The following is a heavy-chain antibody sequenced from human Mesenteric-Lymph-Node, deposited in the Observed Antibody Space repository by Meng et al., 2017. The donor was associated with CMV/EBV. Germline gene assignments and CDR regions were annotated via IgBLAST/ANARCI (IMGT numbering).Heavy chain of an antibody. CDR1: GGTFSSYP. CDR3: ARGVGIDDFWSGYYNGWFDP. J-gene: IGHJ5*02. CDR2: IIPFFGTA. V-gene: IGHV1-69*05. D-gene: IGHD3-3*01. Sequence: SVKVSCKASGGTFSSYPISWVRQAPGQGLEWMGGIIPFFGTANYAQKFQGRVTITTDESTSTAYMELSSLRSEDTAVYYCARGVGIDDFWSGYYNGWFDPWGQGTLVTVSS.